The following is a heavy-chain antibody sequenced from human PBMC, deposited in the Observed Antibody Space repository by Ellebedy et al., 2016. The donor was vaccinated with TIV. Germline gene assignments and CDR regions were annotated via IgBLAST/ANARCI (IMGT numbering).Heavy chain of an antibody. CDR3: AGPAAIGTKAFDY. Sequence: SLKISCAASGFTFDDYAMHWVRQAPGKGLEWVSGISWNSGSIGYADSVKGRFTISRDNGKKSLYLQMNNLRAEDTAVYYCAGPAAIGTKAFDYWGQGTLVTVSS. CDR1: GFTFDDYA. CDR2: ISWNSGSI. D-gene: IGHD2-2*01. V-gene: IGHV3-9*01. J-gene: IGHJ4*02.